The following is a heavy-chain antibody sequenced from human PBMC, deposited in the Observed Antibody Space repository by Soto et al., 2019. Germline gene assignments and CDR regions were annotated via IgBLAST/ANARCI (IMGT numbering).Heavy chain of an antibody. CDR3: ARGRRGTYDYGSGDYYYMDV. V-gene: IGHV4-34*01. D-gene: IGHD3-10*01. Sequence: SETLSLTCAVYGGSFSGYYWSWIRQPPGKGLEWIGEINHSGSTNYNPSLKSRVTISVDTSKNQFSLKLSSVTAADTAVYYCARGRRGTYDYGSGDYYYMDVWGKGTTVTVSS. J-gene: IGHJ6*03. CDR2: INHSGST. CDR1: GGSFSGYY.